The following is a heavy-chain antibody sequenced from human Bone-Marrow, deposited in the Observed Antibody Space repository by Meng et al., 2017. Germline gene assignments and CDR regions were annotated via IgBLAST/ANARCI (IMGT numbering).Heavy chain of an antibody. CDR2: ISSASNYI. V-gene: IGHV3-21*01. CDR1: GFTFSSYT. Sequence: GESLKISCAASGFTFSSYTMKWVRQAPGKGLEWVSSISSASNYIDYTDSVKGRFTISRDNAKRSLFLQMNSLQAEDTAVYYCATTRYYSDSSKYYPDYWGQGTVVTVSS. D-gene: IGHD3-22*01. J-gene: IGHJ4*02. CDR3: ATTRYYSDSSKYYPDY.